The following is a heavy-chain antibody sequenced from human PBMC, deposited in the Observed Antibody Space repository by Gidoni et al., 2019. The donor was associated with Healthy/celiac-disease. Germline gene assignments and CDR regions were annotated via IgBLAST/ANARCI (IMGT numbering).Heavy chain of an antibody. CDR2: IDSGGST. CDR1: GVTVGSNY. CDR3: ATWSADPPYYYYYMDV. D-gene: IGHD3-3*01. J-gene: IGHJ6*03. Sequence: EVQLVESGGGLIQPGGSLRLSCAASGVTVGSNYMSWVRQAPGKGLEWVSVIDSGGSTYYADSVKGRFTISRDNSKNTLYLQMNSLRAEDTAVYYCATWSADPPYYYYYMDVWGKGTTVTVSS. V-gene: IGHV3-53*01.